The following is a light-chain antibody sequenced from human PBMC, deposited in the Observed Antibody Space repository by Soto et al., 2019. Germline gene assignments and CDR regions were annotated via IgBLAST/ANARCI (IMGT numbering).Light chain of an antibody. V-gene: IGLV2-14*01. J-gene: IGLJ3*02. CDR1: SRDVGGYNY. Sequence: HSALTQPASVSGSPGQSITISCTGTSRDVGGYNYVSWYQQHPGKAPKVMIYEVNNRPSGVSDRFSGSKSGNTASLTISGLQAEDEAVYFCSSYTGSSTLGEMFGGGTKLTVL. CDR2: EVN. CDR3: SSYTGSSTLGEM.